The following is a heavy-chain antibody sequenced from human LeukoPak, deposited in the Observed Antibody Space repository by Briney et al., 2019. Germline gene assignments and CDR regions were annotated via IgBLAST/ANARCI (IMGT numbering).Heavy chain of an antibody. CDR1: GFTFDDYA. Sequence: GRSLRLSCAASGFTFDDYAMHWVRQAPGKGLEWVSGISWNSGSIGYADSVKGRFTISRDNAKNSLYLQMNSLRAEDMALYYCAKDVGWELRGGAFDIWGRGTMVTVSS. V-gene: IGHV3-9*03. J-gene: IGHJ3*02. D-gene: IGHD1-26*01. CDR3: AKDVGWELRGGAFDI. CDR2: ISWNSGSI.